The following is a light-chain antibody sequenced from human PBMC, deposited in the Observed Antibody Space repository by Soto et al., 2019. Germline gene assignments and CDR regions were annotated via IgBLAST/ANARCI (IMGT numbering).Light chain of an antibody. V-gene: IGKV1-5*01. CDR3: QQYNNWPRT. CDR2: GAS. CDR1: QSISTW. J-gene: IGKJ5*01. Sequence: DIQMTQSPSTLSASVGDRVTITCRASQSISTWLAWYQQKPGKAPKLLIYGASTRATGIPARFSGSGSGTEFTLTINSLQSEDFAVYYCQQYNNWPRTFGQGTRLEI.